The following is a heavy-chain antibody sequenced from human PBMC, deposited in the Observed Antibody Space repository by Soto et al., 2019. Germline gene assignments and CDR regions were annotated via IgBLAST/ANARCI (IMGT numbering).Heavy chain of an antibody. J-gene: IGHJ4*02. D-gene: IGHD3-9*01. V-gene: IGHV3-23*01. Sequence: EVQLLESGGGLVQPGGSLRLSCAASGFTFSSYAMSWVRQAPGKGLEWVSAISGSGGSTYYADSVKGRFTISRDNSKNTLDLQMNSMRAEDTAVYYCAKAHYYILTGPIYWGQGNLVTVSS. CDR1: GFTFSSYA. CDR2: ISGSGGST. CDR3: AKAHYYILTGPIY.